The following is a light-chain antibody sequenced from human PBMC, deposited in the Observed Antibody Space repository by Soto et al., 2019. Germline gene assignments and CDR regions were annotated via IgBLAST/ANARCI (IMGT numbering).Light chain of an antibody. Sequence: QSVLTQPRSVSGSPGQSVTVSCTGSNSDIGDYSYVSWYQKHPDKAPRLMIFDVNKRPSGVPERFSDSKSGNTASLTISGLQAEDEADYYCCSYAATNTFVFGTGTKVTVL. V-gene: IGLV2-11*01. J-gene: IGLJ1*01. CDR1: NSDIGDYSY. CDR2: DVN. CDR3: CSYAATNTFV.